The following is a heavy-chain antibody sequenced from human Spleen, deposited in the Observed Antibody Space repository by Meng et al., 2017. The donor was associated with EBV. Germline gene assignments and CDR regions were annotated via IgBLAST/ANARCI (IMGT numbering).Heavy chain of an antibody. Sequence: QVPGSGLLQPSQPLSPTCGVSVSSIDTLGFSWNWIRQPRGKAQEYSGYISYRGHIYYNPSLKSRLTISRETSKNPVSLQLASVTAADTAVYYCARARVQPLDGWGPSYYFGFWGQGALVTVSS. CDR3: ARARVQPLDGWGPSYYFGF. V-gene: IGHV4-30-2*01. D-gene: IGHD2-2*01. CDR2: ISYRGHI. CDR1: VSSIDTLGFS. J-gene: IGHJ4*02.